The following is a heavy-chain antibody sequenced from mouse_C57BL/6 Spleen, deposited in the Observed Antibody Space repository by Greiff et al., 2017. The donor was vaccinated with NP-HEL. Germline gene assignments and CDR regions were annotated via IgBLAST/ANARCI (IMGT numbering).Heavy chain of an antibody. D-gene: IGHD1-1*01. CDR3: ARNHYGSSYWFAY. V-gene: IGHV2-2*01. CDR1: GFSLTSYG. Sequence: LQESGPGLVQPSQSLSITCTVSGFSLTSYGVHWVRQSPGKGLEWLGVIWSGGSTDYNAAFISRLSISKDNSKIQVFVKMNSLQADDTAIYYCARNHYGSSYWFAYWGQGTLVTVSA. CDR2: IWSGGST. J-gene: IGHJ3*01.